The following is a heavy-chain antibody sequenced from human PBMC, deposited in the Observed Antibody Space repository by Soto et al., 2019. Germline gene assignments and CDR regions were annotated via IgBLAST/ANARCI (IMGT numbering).Heavy chain of an antibody. J-gene: IGHJ5*02. V-gene: IGHV3-30-3*01. CDR1: GFTFSSYA. CDR3: ARGAPGYNTFDP. D-gene: IGHD5-12*01. Sequence: PGGSLRLSCAASGFTFSSYAMHWVRQAPGKGLEWVAVVSYDGSNKYYADSVKGRFTISRDNSKNTPYLQMNSLRAEETAVYYCARGAPGYNTFDPWGQGTLVTVCS. CDR2: VSYDGSNK.